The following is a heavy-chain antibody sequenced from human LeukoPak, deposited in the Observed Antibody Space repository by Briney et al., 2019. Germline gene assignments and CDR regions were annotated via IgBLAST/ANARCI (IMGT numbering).Heavy chain of an antibody. Sequence: GAPVKVSCKASGGTFSSYAISWVRQAPGQGLEWMGGIIPIFGTANYAQKFQGRVTITADESTSTAYMELSSLRSEDTAVYYCALTNYDILTGYSYPHDDAFDIWGQGTMVTVSS. D-gene: IGHD3-9*01. CDR3: ALTNYDILTGYSYPHDDAFDI. CDR1: GGTFSSYA. V-gene: IGHV1-69*13. CDR2: IIPIFGTA. J-gene: IGHJ3*02.